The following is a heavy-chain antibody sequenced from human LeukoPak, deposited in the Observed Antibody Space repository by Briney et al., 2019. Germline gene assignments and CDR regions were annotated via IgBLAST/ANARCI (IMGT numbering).Heavy chain of an antibody. CDR2: ISSGSTYM. J-gene: IGHJ3*02. CDR1: GFTFSSYS. CDR3: GRVGGRSKAAKGDAFDI. Sequence: SGGSLRLSCAASGFTFSSYSMNWVRQAPGKGLEWVSSISSGSTYMYYADSVKGRLTISRDNAQNSMYLQMNSLRAEDTAVYYCGRVGGRSKAAKGDAFDIWGQGTMVVVSS. D-gene: IGHD6-6*01. V-gene: IGHV3-21*01.